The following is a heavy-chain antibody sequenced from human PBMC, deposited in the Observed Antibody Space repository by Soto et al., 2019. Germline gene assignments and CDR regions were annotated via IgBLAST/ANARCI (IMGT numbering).Heavy chain of an antibody. CDR2: ISGSGDST. V-gene: IGHV3-23*01. J-gene: IGHJ1*01. D-gene: IGHD6-19*01. CDR1: GFTFSSXA. Sequence: GGSLRLSCAASGFTFSSXAMSGARQXPGKGLEWVSGISGSGDSTYYADSVKGRFTISRDNSKNTLYLQMNSLRAEDTAVYYCAKGVPGIAVAGTGYFQHWGQGTLVTVSS. CDR3: AKGVPGIAVAGTGYFQH.